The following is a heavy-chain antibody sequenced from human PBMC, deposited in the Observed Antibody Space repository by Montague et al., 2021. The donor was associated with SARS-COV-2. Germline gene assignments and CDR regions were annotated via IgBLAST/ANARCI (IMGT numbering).Heavy chain of an antibody. D-gene: IGHD3-10*01. CDR1: GFTFSSYS. Sequence: SLRLSCAASGFTFSSYSMNWVRQAPGKGLEWVSSISSSSSDIYYADSVKGRFTISRDNAKNSLYLQMNSLRAEDTAVYFCARERTVVIITGYYYYGVDVWGQGTTVTVSS. V-gene: IGHV3-21*01. J-gene: IGHJ6*02. CDR3: ARERTVVIITGYYYYGVDV. CDR2: ISSSSSDI.